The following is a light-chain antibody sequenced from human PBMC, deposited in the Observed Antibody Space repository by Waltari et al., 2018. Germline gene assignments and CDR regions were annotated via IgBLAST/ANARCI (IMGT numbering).Light chain of an antibody. CDR3: QQRSNWPPGA. J-gene: IGKJ3*01. V-gene: IGKV3-11*01. CDR2: DAS. CDR1: QSVSSY. Sequence: EIVLTQSPATLSLSPGERATLSCRASQSVSSYLAWYQQKPGQAPRLLIYDASNRATGIPARFSGSGSGTDFTLTISSLEPEDFAVYYCQQRSNWPPGAFGPGTK.